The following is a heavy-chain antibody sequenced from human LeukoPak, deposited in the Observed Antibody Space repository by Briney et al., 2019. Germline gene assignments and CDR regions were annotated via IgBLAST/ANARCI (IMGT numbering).Heavy chain of an antibody. D-gene: IGHD2-21*02. V-gene: IGHV4-30-4*01. CDR3: ARALPSYCGGDCSRRAFDY. CDR2: IYYSGST. J-gene: IGHJ4*02. CDR1: GGSISSGDYY. Sequence: PSQTLSLTCTVSGGSISSGDYYWSWIRQPPGKGSEWIGYIYYSGSTYYNPSLKSRVTISVDTSKNQFSLKLSSVTAADTAVYYCARALPSYCGGDCSRRAFDYWGQGTLVTVSS.